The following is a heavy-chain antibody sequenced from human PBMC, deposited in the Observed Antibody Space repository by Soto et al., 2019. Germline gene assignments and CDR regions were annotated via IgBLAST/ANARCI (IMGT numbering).Heavy chain of an antibody. CDR2: INPSGGST. D-gene: IGHD6-19*01. Sequence: QVQLVQSGAEGKKPGASVKVSCKASGYTFTSYYIHWVRQAPGQGLEWMGIINPSGGSTSYAQKSQGRVTMTRDTSTSTVYMELSSLRSEDTAVYYCARGSVAGRRFDFWGQGTLVTVSS. CDR1: GYTFTSYY. CDR3: ARGSVAGRRFDF. V-gene: IGHV1-46*01. J-gene: IGHJ5*01.